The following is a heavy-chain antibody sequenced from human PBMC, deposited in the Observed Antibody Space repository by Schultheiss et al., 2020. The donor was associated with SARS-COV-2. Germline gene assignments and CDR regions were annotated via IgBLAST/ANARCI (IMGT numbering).Heavy chain of an antibody. CDR2: MNPNSGNT. CDR3: ARERVGATRDAFDI. Sequence: ASVKVSCKASGYTFTGYYLHWVRQATGQGLEWMGWMNPNSGNTNYAQKLQGRVTMTTDTSTSTAYMELRSLRSDDTAVYYCARERVGATRDAFDIWGQGTMVTVSS. D-gene: IGHD1-26*01. CDR1: GYTFTGYY. V-gene: IGHV1-18*01. J-gene: IGHJ3*02.